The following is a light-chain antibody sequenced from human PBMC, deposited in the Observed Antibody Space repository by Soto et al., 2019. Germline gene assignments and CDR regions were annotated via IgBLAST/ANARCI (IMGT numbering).Light chain of an antibody. J-gene: IGKJ1*01. CDR3: QKYDSAPRT. V-gene: IGKV1-27*01. Sequence: DIPLTQSPSSLSASVGDRVTITCRASQGISNYLAWYQQKPGKAPKLLIYAASTLQSGVPSRFSGTGSGTDVTLAISSLQPEDVATYYCQKYDSAPRTFGQGTKVEIK. CDR2: AAS. CDR1: QGISNY.